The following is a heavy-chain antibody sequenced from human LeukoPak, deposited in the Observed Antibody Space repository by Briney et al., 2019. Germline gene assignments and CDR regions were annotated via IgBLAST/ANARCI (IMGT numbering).Heavy chain of an antibody. V-gene: IGHV1-69*16. CDR1: GGTFSSYT. J-gene: IGHJ4*02. Sequence: SVKVSCKASGGTFSSYTISWVRQAPGQGLEWIGRIIPILGIANYAQRFQGRVTITTDESTSTAYMELSSLRSEDTAVYYCAREITIFGVAHFDYWGQGTLVTVSS. D-gene: IGHD3-3*01. CDR3: AREITIFGVAHFDY. CDR2: IIPILGIA.